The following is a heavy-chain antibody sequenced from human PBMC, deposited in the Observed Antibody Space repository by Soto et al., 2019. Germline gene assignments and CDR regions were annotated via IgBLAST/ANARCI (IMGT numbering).Heavy chain of an antibody. D-gene: IGHD3-10*01. CDR1: GFTFSSYG. CDR3: AKDLESGSNWLAPYFDY. V-gene: IGHV3-30*18. Sequence: QVQLVESGGGVVQPGRSLRLSCAASGFTFSSYGMHWVRQAPGKGLEWVAVISYDGSNKYYADSVKGRFTISRDNSKNTLYLQMNSLRAEDTAVYYCAKDLESGSNWLAPYFDYWGQGTLVTVSS. CDR2: ISYDGSNK. J-gene: IGHJ4*02.